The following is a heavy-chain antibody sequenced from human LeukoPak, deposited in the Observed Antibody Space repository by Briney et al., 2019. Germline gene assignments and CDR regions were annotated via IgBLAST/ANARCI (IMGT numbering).Heavy chain of an antibody. CDR3: ATYRQVLLPFEA. V-gene: IGHV3-23*01. Sequence: GGSLRLSCAASGFTFSTFAMIWVRQPPGKGLEWVSSIFQGGGEIHYADSVRGRFTISRDNSKSTLFLQMNSLRAEDTAIYYCATYRQVLLPFEAWGQGTLVTVSS. CDR1: GFTFSTFA. J-gene: IGHJ5*02. CDR2: IFQGGGEI. D-gene: IGHD5-18*01.